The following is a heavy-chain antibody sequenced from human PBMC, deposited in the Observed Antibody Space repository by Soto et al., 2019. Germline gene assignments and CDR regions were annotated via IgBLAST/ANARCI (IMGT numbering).Heavy chain of an antibody. Sequence: EVHLVESGGGLVQTGGSLRLSCAISESTISRDWMNWVRQAPGKGLEWVAHTNQDGSEKYYADSVKGRFTIFRDNAKKSLYLQINSLRAGDTAMYYCSGGVGDAFWGQGTLVTVSS. CDR3: SGGVGDAF. CDR2: TNQDGSEK. J-gene: IGHJ4*02. D-gene: IGHD1-26*01. CDR1: ESTISRDW. V-gene: IGHV3-7*01.